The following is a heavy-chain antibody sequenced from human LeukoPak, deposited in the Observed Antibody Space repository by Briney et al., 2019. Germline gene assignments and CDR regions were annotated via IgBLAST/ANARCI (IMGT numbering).Heavy chain of an antibody. D-gene: IGHD3-22*01. Sequence: ASVKVSCKASGYTFTGYYMHWVRQAPGQGLEWMGWINPNSGGTNYAQNFQGRVTMTRDTSISTGYMELSRLRSDDTAVYYCARAPGQYYDSSGYPNWFDPWGQGTLVTVSS. J-gene: IGHJ5*02. CDR1: GYTFTGYY. CDR2: INPNSGGT. CDR3: ARAPGQYYDSSGYPNWFDP. V-gene: IGHV1-2*02.